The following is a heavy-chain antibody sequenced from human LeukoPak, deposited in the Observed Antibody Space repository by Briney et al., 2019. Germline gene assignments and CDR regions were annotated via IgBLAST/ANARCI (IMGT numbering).Heavy chain of an antibody. CDR3: ARSDLGTITVGPFNY. CDR1: GYTFTNYG. J-gene: IGHJ4*02. D-gene: IGHD5-24*01. Sequence: GASVKVSCKASGYTFTNYGITWVRQAPGQGLEWMGWIGGYQGSTKYAQNFQDRVTMTIDTSTSTAYMDLRSLRSDDTAIYFCARSDLGTITVGPFNYWGQGTLVAVSS. CDR2: IGGYQGST. V-gene: IGHV1-18*01.